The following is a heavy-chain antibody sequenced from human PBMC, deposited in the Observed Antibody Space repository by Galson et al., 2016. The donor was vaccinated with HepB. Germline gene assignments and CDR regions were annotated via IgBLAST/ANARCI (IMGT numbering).Heavy chain of an antibody. CDR2: ISIFGDNT. V-gene: IGHV3-23*01. D-gene: IGHD6-19*01. J-gene: IGHJ4*02. CDR3: AKDLDSSGWYEGVY. CDR1: GFTFSSYA. Sequence: SLRLSCAASGFTFSSYAMNWVRQAPGKGLEWVATISIFGDNTHYADSVKGRFTVSRDNSKSTVYLHMHSLRVEDTAIYHCAKDLDSSGWYEGVYWGQGTLVTVSS.